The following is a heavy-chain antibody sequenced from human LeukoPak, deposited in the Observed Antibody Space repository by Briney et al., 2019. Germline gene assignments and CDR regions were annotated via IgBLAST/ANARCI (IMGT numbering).Heavy chain of an antibody. D-gene: IGHD2-15*01. V-gene: IGHV1-18*01. Sequence: ASVKVSCNASGYTFTSYGISWVRQAPGQGLEWMGWISAYNGNTNYAQKLQGRVTMTTDTSTSTAYMELRSLGSDDTAVYQAEGGIRYCSGGSCHRFDYWGQGTLVTVSS. CDR1: GYTFTSYG. CDR2: ISAYNGNT. CDR3: EGGIRYCSGGSCHRFDY. J-gene: IGHJ4*02.